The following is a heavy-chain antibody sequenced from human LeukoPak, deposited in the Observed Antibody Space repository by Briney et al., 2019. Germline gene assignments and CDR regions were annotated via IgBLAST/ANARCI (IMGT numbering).Heavy chain of an antibody. CDR2: ISAYNGNT. V-gene: IGHV1-18*01. Sequence: GASVKVSCKASGYTFTSYGISWVRQAPGQGLEWMGWISAYNGNTNYAQKLQGRVTMTTDTSTSTAYMELRSLRSDDTAVYYCARDFSRGVGATDLDYWGQGTLVTVSS. CDR3: ARDFSRGVGATDLDY. J-gene: IGHJ4*02. CDR1: GYTFTSYG. D-gene: IGHD1-26*01.